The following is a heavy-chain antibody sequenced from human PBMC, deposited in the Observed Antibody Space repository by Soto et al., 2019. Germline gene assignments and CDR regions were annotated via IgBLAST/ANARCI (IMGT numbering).Heavy chain of an antibody. CDR2: IYYSGST. CDR3: ARNRDYYDSCGYSLWFDP. J-gene: IGHJ5*02. Sequence: PSETLSLTCTASGGSISSYYWSWIRQPPGKGLEWIGYIYYSGSTNYNPSLKSRVTISVDTSKNQFSLKLSSVTAADTAVYYCARNRDYYDSCGYSLWFDPWGQGTLVTVSS. CDR1: GGSISSYY. D-gene: IGHD3-22*01. V-gene: IGHV4-59*01.